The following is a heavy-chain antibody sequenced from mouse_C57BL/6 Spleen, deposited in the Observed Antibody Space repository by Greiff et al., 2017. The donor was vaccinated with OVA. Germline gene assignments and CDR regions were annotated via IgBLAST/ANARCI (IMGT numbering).Heavy chain of an antibody. V-gene: IGHV1-82*01. CDR1: GYAFSSSW. CDR3: ARGGDSSGYWYFDV. D-gene: IGHD3-2*02. CDR2: IYPGDGDT. Sequence: QVQLQQSGPELVKPGASVKISCKASGYAFSSSWMNWVKQRPGKGLEWIGRIYPGDGDTNYNGKFKGKATLTADKSSSTAYMQLSSLTSEDSAVYFCARGGDSSGYWYFDVWGTGTTVTVSS. J-gene: IGHJ1*03.